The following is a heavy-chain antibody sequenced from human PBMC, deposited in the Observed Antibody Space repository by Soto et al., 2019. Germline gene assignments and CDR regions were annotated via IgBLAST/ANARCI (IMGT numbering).Heavy chain of an antibody. D-gene: IGHD1-26*01. J-gene: IGHJ4*02. CDR3: ARVRNSGSYGYYFDY. CDR1: GYTFTSYG. V-gene: IGHV1-18*01. CDR2: ISAYNGNT. Sequence: ASVKVSCTASGYTFTSYGISWVRQAPGQGLEWMGWISAYNGNTNYAQKLQGRVTMTTDTSTSTAYMELRSLRSDDTAVYYCARVRNSGSYGYYFDYWGQGTLVTVSS.